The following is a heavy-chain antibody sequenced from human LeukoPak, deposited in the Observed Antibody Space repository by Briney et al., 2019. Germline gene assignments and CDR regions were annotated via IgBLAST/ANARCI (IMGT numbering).Heavy chain of an antibody. V-gene: IGHV7-4-1*02. CDR1: GGTFSSYA. CDR2: INTNTGNP. CDR3: ARDRSGSYYYYYYGMDV. J-gene: IGHJ6*02. D-gene: IGHD1-26*01. Sequence: ASVKVSCKASGGTFSSYAISWVRQAPGQGLEWMGWINTNTGNPTYAQGFTGRFVFSLDTSVSTAYLQISSLKAEDTAVYYCARDRSGSYYYYYYGMDVWGQGTTVTVSS.